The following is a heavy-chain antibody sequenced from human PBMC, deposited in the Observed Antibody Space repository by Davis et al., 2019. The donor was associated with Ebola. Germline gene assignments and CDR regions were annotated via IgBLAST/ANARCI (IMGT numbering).Heavy chain of an antibody. CDR1: GFTVSTNY. CDR3: ARRADY. J-gene: IGHJ4*02. CDR2: IYTGDST. V-gene: IGHV3-66*01. Sequence: GGSLRLSCAASGFTVSTNYMSWVRQAPGKGLEWVSSIYTGDSTYYADSVKGRFTISRDNAKNSLYLQMNSLRAEDTAVYYCARRADYWGQGTLVTVSS.